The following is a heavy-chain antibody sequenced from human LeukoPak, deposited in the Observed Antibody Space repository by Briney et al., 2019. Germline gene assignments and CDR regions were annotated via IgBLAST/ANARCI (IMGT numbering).Heavy chain of an antibody. J-gene: IGHJ4*02. CDR3: ARHWYY. V-gene: IGHV4-39*01. CDR1: GGSISSSTYY. CDR2: IYSSGST. D-gene: IGHD2-8*02. Sequence: PSETLSLTCTVSGGSISSSTYYWGWIRQPPGKGLEWIGSIYSSGSTYYNLSLRSRVTISVDTSKNQFSLKLNSVTAADAAVYYCARHWYYWGQGTLVTVSS.